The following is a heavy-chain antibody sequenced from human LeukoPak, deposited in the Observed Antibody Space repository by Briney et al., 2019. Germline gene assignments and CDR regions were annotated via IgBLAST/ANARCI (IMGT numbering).Heavy chain of an antibody. Sequence: ASVKVSCKASGYTFTSYYMHWVRQAPGQGLEWMGIINPSGGSTSYAQKFQGRVTMTRDMSTSTVYMELSSLRSEDTAVYYCARDPIEYSSSSGAFCAFDIWGQGTMVTVSS. CDR1: GYTFTSYY. J-gene: IGHJ3*02. V-gene: IGHV1-46*01. CDR3: ARDPIEYSSSSGAFCAFDI. D-gene: IGHD6-6*01. CDR2: INPSGGST.